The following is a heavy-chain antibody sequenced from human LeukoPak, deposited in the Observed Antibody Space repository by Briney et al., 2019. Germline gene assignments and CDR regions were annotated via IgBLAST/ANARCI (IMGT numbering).Heavy chain of an antibody. Sequence: ASVKVSCKASGYTFTSYGISWVRQAPGQGLEWMGWISAYNGNTNYAQKLQGRVTMTTDTSTSTAYVELRSLRSDDTAVYYCARARSLGVGATTYGYWGQGTLVTVSS. CDR1: GYTFTSYG. V-gene: IGHV1-18*01. CDR3: ARARSLGVGATTYGY. D-gene: IGHD1-26*01. J-gene: IGHJ4*02. CDR2: ISAYNGNT.